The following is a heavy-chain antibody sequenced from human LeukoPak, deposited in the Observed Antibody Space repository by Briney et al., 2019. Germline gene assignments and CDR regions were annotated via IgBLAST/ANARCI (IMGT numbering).Heavy chain of an antibody. D-gene: IGHD1-26*01. CDR2: IHPGESDT. Sequence: GESLNISGQGSGYSFTSYWIGWVRQLPGKGLEGMGIIHPGESDTRYSPSFQGQVTISANKSISTPHLKWSSLKASDTAMYYCARHRIVGATLLIVAFDIWGQGTMVTVSS. V-gene: IGHV5-51*01. CDR3: ARHRIVGATLLIVAFDI. CDR1: GYSFTSYW. J-gene: IGHJ3*02.